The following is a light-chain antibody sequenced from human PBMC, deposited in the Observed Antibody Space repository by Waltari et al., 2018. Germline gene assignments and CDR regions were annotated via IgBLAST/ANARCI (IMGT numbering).Light chain of an antibody. J-gene: IGKJ4*01. CDR3: QQYNNWPLT. Sequence: EIVMTQSPATLYVSPGERATLSCRASQSVSSNLAWYQQKPGQAPRLLIYAAATRATGIPARFSGSGSGTEFTLTISSLQSEDFAVYYCQQYNNWPLTFGGGTKVEIK. CDR1: QSVSSN. V-gene: IGKV3-15*01. CDR2: AAA.